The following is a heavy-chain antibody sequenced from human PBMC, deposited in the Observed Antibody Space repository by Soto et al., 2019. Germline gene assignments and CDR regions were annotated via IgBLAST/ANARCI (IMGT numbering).Heavy chain of an antibody. V-gene: IGHV3-66*01. CDR2: IYSGGST. Sequence: KGLEWVSVIYSGGSTYYADSVKGRSTISRDNSKNTLYVQMNSLRAKDTAAYYCPIFFFQADDSIRYLCTVSAFLLNRSSDL. CDR3: PIFFFQADDSIRYLCTVSAFLLNRSSDL. J-gene: IGHJ2*01. D-gene: IGHD3-3*02.